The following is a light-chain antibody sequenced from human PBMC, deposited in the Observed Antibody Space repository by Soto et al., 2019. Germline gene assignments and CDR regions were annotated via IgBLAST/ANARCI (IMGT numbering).Light chain of an antibody. CDR3: ASYTRTTTLV. CDR1: ISDIGGYNF. J-gene: IGLJ2*01. Sequence: QSALTQPASVSESPGQSITISCTGTISDIGGYNFISWYQHHPGKAPKLVIYDVNNRPSGISYRFSGSKSGNTASLTISGLQAEGEADYYCASYTRTTTLVFGGGTKLTVL. V-gene: IGLV2-14*01. CDR2: DVN.